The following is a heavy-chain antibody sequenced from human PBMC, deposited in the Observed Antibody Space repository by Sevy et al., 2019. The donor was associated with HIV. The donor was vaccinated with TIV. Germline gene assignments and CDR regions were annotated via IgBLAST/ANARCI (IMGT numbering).Heavy chain of an antibody. D-gene: IGHD5-18*01. J-gene: IGHJ5*02. V-gene: IGHV3-23*01. CDR3: AKGYRGYSYGYGWFDP. CDR1: GFTFSSYA. Sequence: GGSLRLSCAASGFTFSSYAMSWVRQAPGKGLEWVSAISGSGGSTYYADSVKGRFTISRDNSKNTLYLQMNSLRAEDTAVYYGAKGYRGYSYGYGWFDPWGQGTLVTVSS. CDR2: ISGSGGST.